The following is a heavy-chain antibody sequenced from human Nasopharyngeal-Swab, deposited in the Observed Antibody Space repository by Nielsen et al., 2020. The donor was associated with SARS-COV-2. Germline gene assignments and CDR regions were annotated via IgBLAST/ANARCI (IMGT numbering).Heavy chain of an antibody. CDR3: ARAKYDSSGYYLFDY. Sequence: ASVKVSCKASGYTFTSYAMHWVRQAPGQRLEWMGWINAGNGNTKYSQKFQGRVTITRDTSASTAYMELSSLRSEDTAVYYRARAKYDSSGYYLFDYWGQGTLVTVSS. J-gene: IGHJ4*02. V-gene: IGHV1-3*01. CDR1: GYTFTSYA. D-gene: IGHD3-22*01. CDR2: INAGNGNT.